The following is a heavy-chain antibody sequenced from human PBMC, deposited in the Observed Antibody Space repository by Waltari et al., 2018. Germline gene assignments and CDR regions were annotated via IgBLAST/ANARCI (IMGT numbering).Heavy chain of an antibody. CDR3: AGDSSSSGGGCFDP. J-gene: IGHJ5*02. D-gene: IGHD6-6*01. CDR2: TYYRSKWYN. V-gene: IGHV6-1*01. Sequence: QVQLQQSGPGLVKPSQTLSLTCAISGDSVSSNSAAWNWIRQSPSRGLEWLGRTYYRSKWYNGYAVSVKRRITINPDTSKNHFSLQLNSVTPGDTAVYYCAGDSSSSGGGCFDPWGQGTLVTVSS. CDR1: GDSVSSNSAA.